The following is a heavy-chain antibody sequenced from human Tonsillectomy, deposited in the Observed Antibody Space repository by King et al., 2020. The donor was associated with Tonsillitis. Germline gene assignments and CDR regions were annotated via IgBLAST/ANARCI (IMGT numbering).Heavy chain of an antibody. CDR1: GDSIITSSYY. D-gene: IGHD2-15*01. V-gene: IGHV4-39*01. Sequence: QLQESGPGLVKPSETLSLTCTVSGDSIITSSYYWGWIRQPPGKGLEWFGSIFHTGRTFYNPSLKSRVTMSVDPSKNQFSLRLTFMTAADTAVYYCARTFCSGSSCYLYYYYMDVWGRGTTVTVSS. J-gene: IGHJ6*03. CDR3: ARTFCSGSSCYLYYYYMDV. CDR2: IFHTGRT.